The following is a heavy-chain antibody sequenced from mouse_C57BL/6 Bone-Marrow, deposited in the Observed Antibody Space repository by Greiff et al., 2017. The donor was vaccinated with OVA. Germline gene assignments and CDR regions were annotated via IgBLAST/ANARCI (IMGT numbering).Heavy chain of an antibody. D-gene: IGHD2-12*01. CDR1: GYTFTSYT. Sequence: QVQLQQSGAELARPGASVKMSCKASGYTFTSYTIHWVKQRPGQGLEWIGDINPSSGYNKYNQQLKDKATLTADKSSSTAYMQLSSLTSDDSAVYYWSRKGLYLAWFAYWGQGTLVTVSA. CDR2: INPSSGYN. CDR3: SRKGLYLAWFAY. J-gene: IGHJ3*01. V-gene: IGHV1-4*01.